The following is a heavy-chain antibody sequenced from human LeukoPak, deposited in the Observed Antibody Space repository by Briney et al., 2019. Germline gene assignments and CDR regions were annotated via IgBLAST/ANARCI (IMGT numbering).Heavy chain of an antibody. D-gene: IGHD1-1*01. J-gene: IGHJ5*02. CDR3: ATVQRGGFDP. CDR1: GGSISSSSYY. CDR2: IYYSGST. V-gene: IGHV4-39*01. Sequence: PSETLSLTCTVSGGSISSSSYYWGWIRQPPGKGLEWIGSIYYSGSTYYNPSLKSRVTISVDTSKNQFSLKLSSVTAAGTAVYYCATVQRGGFDPWGQGTLVTVSS.